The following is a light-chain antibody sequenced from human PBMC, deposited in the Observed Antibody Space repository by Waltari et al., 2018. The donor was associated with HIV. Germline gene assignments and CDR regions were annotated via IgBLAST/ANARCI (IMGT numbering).Light chain of an antibody. V-gene: IGLV1-44*01. Sequence: QSVLTHPPSASGPPGQRVCIPCSGTSSNTGSNTVNCYQQLPGTAPKLLIYSNKQRPSGVPDRFSGSKSGTSASLAISGLQSEDEADYYCAAWDDSLNAWVFGGGTKLTVL. J-gene: IGLJ3*02. CDR1: SSNTGSNT. CDR2: SNK. CDR3: AAWDDSLNAWV.